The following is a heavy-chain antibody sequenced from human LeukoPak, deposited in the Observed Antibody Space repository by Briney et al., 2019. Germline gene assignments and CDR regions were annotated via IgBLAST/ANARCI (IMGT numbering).Heavy chain of an antibody. CDR1: GFTFSSYA. D-gene: IGHD3-22*01. Sequence: GRSLRLSCAASGFTFSSYAMHWVRQAPGKGLEWVAVISYDGSNKYYADSVKGRFTISRDNYKNTLYLQMNSLRDEDTAVYYCASPHALYDSSGYYGGWGQGGLVTVCS. V-gene: IGHV3-30-3*01. J-gene: IGHJ4*02. CDR3: ASPHALYDSSGYYGG. CDR2: ISYDGSNK.